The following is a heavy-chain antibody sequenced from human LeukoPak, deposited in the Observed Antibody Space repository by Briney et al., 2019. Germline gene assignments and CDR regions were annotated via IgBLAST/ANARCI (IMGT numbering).Heavy chain of an antibody. CDR3: AMPRGYVNDAHGC. Sequence: QSGGSLRLSCAASGFTFSSYGMHWVRQAPGKGLEWVAVIWYDGSNKYYADSVKGRFTIPRDNSKNTLYLQMNSLRAEDTAVYYCAMPRGYVNDAHGCWGQGTLVTVSS. D-gene: IGHD5-12*01. CDR2: IWYDGSNK. J-gene: IGHJ4*02. CDR1: GFTFSSYG. V-gene: IGHV3-33*01.